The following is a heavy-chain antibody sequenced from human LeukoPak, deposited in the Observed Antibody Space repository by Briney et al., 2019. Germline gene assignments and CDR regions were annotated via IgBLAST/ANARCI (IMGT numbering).Heavy chain of an antibody. CDR1: GGSITNYY. Sequence: SETLSLTCTVSGGSITNYYWSWIRQPPGKGLEWIGYIYYSGTTNYNPSLKSRVTMSVDTSKNQFSLKLSSVTAADTAVYYCARVLYDILTGYAHFDYWGQGTLVTVSS. CDR2: IYYSGTT. CDR3: ARVLYDILTGYAHFDY. J-gene: IGHJ4*02. D-gene: IGHD3-9*01. V-gene: IGHV4-59*12.